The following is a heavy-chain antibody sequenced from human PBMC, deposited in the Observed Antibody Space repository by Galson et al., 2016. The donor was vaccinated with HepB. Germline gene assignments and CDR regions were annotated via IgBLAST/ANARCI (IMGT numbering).Heavy chain of an antibody. CDR3: ARLGPAQGYCSRTSCYWY. CDR2: IKQDGSEK. CDR1: GFTFSSYW. V-gene: IGHV3-7*01. J-gene: IGHJ4*02. D-gene: IGHD2-2*01. Sequence: SLRLSCAVSGFTFSSYWMSWVRQVPGKGLEWVANIKQDGSEKYYVDSVKGRFTISRDNAKNSLSLQMNSLRAEDTAVYYCARLGPAQGYCSRTSCYWYWGQGTLVTVSS.